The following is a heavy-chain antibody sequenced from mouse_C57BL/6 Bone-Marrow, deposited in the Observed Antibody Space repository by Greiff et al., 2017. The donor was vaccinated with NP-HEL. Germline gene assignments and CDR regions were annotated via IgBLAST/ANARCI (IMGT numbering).Heavy chain of an antibody. Sequence: EVQRVESGPGLVKPSQSLSLTCSVTGYSIISGYYWNWIRQFPGNKLEWMAYISYDGSNNYNPSLKNRISITRDISKNQFFLKLTSVTTDDTATYYCAREGGYDGSPFAYWGQGTLVTVSA. V-gene: IGHV3-6*01. CDR1: GYSIISGYY. J-gene: IGHJ3*01. CDR3: AREGGYDGSPFAY. D-gene: IGHD1-1*01. CDR2: ISYDGSN.